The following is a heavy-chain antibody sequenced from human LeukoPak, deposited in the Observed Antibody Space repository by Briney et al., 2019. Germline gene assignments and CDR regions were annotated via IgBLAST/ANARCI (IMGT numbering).Heavy chain of an antibody. CDR3: VRRGYCDGTGGCHSNPFDI. D-gene: IGHD2/OR15-2a*01. CDR1: GSSFTSGYSFAVYW. J-gene: IGHJ3*02. CDR2: VYPVDSDT. Sequence: SGESLKISCKGSGSSFTSGYSFAVYWIGWVRQMPGKGLEWMGIVYPVDSDTRYSPSFQGQVTISVDTSISTAYLQWSSLKASDTAIYYCVRRGYCDGTGGCHSNPFDIWGQGTMVTVSS. V-gene: IGHV5-51*01.